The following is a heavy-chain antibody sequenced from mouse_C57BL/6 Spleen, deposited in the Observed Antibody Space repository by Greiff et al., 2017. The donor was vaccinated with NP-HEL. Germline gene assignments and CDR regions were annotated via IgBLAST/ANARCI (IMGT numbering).Heavy chain of an antibody. Sequence: QVQLQQPGAELVMPGASVKLSCKASGYTFTSYWMHWVKQRPGQGLEWIGEIDPSDSYTNYNQKFKGKSTLTVDKSSSTAYMHLSSLTSEDSAVYYCARRGEGGYFDVWGTGTTVTVSS. CDR2: IDPSDSYT. J-gene: IGHJ1*03. V-gene: IGHV1-69*01. CDR3: ARRGEGGYFDV. CDR1: GYTFTSYW.